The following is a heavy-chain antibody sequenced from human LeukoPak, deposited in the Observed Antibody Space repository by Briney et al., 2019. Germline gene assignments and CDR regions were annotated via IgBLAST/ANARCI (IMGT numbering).Heavy chain of an antibody. CDR1: GYTFTGYY. V-gene: IGHV1-2*02. D-gene: IGHD2-2*01. CDR2: INPNSRGT. Sequence: ASVKVSCKASGYTFTGYYLHWVRQAPGQGPEWMGWINPNSRGTNYAQKFQGRVTMTRDTSITTAYMEVSRLTTDDTAVYYCARGFVVVSVGPLNWFDPWGQGTLVTVSS. CDR3: ARGFVVVSVGPLNWFDP. J-gene: IGHJ5*02.